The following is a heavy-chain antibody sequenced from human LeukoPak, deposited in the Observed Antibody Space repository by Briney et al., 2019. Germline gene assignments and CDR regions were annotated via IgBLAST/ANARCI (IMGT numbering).Heavy chain of an antibody. CDR3: ARERGGYDSSGYDTNYYYYGMDV. V-gene: IGHV3-74*01. J-gene: IGHJ6*02. CDR1: GFTFTRYW. Sequence: GGSLRLSCAASGFTFTRYWMHWVRQAPGKGLVWVSRINTDGSSTAYADSVKGRFTISRDNAKNSLYLQMNSLRAEDTAVYYCARERGGYDSSGYDTNYYYYGMDVWGQGTTVTVSS. D-gene: IGHD3-22*01. CDR2: INTDGSST.